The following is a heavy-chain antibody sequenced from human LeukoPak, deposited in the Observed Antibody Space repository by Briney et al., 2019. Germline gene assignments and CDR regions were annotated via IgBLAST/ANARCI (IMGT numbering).Heavy chain of an antibody. D-gene: IGHD5-12*01. CDR1: GGSISSGDYY. V-gene: IGHV4-30-4*01. CDR2: IYYTGST. CDR3: ARGGAGLRWAFDI. Sequence: SQTLSLTCIVSGGSISSGDYYWSWTRQPPGKGLEWIGYIYYTGSTHYSPSLKSRVTISVDTSKNQFSLKLTSVTAADTAVYFCARGGAGLRWAFDIWGQGTMLTVSS. J-gene: IGHJ3*02.